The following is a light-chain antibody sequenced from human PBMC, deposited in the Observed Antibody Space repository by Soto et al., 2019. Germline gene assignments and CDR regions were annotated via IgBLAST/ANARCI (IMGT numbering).Light chain of an antibody. CDR2: EVT. Sequence: QSALTQPPSASGSPGQSVTISCAGTSSDVGAYNYVSWYQQQPGKAPKLVIYEVTKRPSGVPDRFSGSKSGNTASLTVSGLQAEDEADYYCSSYAGSTHVVFGGRTKLTVL. V-gene: IGLV2-8*01. J-gene: IGLJ2*01. CDR1: SSDVGAYNY. CDR3: SSYAGSTHVV.